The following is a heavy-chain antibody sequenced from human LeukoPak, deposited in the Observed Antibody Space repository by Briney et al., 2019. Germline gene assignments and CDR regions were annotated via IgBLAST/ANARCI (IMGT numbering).Heavy chain of an antibody. V-gene: IGHV3-74*01. D-gene: IGHD3-9*01. J-gene: IGHJ4*02. CDR3: ARGGYYDILNGLLDY. CDR2: INSDGSCT. CDR1: GFTFSSCW. Sequence: GGSLRLSCAASGFTFSSCWMHWVRQAPGKGLVWVSRINSDGSCTSYADSVKGRFTISRDNAKNTLYLQMNSLRAEDTAVYYCARGGYYDILNGLLDYWGQGTLVTVPS.